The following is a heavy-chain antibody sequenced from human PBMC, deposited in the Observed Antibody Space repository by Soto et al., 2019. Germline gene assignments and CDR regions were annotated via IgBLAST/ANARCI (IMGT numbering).Heavy chain of an antibody. Sequence: PGESLKISCKGSGCRFTNYWIGWVRQMPGKGLEWMGIVYPGDSNTIYSPSFQGQVTISADQSISTAYLQWSSLKASDTAIYYCARGVDSNTWSLYWGQGTLVTVSS. CDR1: GCRFTNYW. J-gene: IGHJ4*02. CDR2: VYPGDSNT. CDR3: ARGVDSNTWSLY. V-gene: IGHV5-51*01. D-gene: IGHD6-13*01.